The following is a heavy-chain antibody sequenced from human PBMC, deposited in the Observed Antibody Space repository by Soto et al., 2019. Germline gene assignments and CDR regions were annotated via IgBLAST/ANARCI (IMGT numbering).Heavy chain of an antibody. CDR2: FDPEDGET. D-gene: IGHD2-2*01. CDR1: GYTLTELS. CDR3: ATAGYCSSTSCSPPVFGY. J-gene: IGHJ4*02. V-gene: IGHV1-24*01. Sequence: ASVKVSCKVSGYTLTELSMHWVRQAPGKGLEWMGGFDPEDGETIYAQKFQGRVTMTEDTSTDTAYMELSSLRSEDTAVYYCATAGYCSSTSCSPPVFGYWGQGTLVTVSS.